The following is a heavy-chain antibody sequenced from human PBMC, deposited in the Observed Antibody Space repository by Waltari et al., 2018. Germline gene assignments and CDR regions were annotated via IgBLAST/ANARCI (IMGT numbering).Heavy chain of an antibody. Sequence: QVQLQESGPGMVKPSQTLSLTCTVSGGSISSDDYCWNWIRQPPGKGLEWIGYFFSSGSTYYSPSLKSRVTISVEPSKTQFSLKLSSVTAADTAVYYCARDSVVAGGGFDYWGQGTLVTVSS. CDR2: FFSSGST. D-gene: IGHD2-15*01. CDR1: GGSISSDDYC. CDR3: ARDSVVAGGGFDY. J-gene: IGHJ4*02. V-gene: IGHV4-30-4*08.